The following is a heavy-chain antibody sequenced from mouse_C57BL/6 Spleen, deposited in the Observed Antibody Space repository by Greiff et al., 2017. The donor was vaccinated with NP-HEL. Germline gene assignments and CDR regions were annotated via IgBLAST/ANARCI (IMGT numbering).Heavy chain of an antibody. Sequence: QVQLKQPGAELVKPGASVKMSCKASGYTFTSYWITWVKQRPGQGLEWIGDIYPGSGSTNYNEKFKSKATLTVDTSSSTAYMQLSSLTSEDSAVYYCASAYSNYEAWFAYWGQGTLVTVSA. D-gene: IGHD2-5*01. V-gene: IGHV1-55*01. CDR2: IYPGSGST. J-gene: IGHJ3*01. CDR1: GYTFTSYW. CDR3: ASAYSNYEAWFAY.